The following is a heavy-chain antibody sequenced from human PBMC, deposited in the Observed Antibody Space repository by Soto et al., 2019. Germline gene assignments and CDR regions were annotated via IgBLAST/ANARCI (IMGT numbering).Heavy chain of an antibody. D-gene: IGHD2-8*01. Sequence: QVQLVESGGGVVQPGGSLRLSCAASGFTFSNYGMHWVRQAPGKGLEWVADITKNGRNKDYADSVKGRLAISRDNSKKTRELQMNSLRDEDTAMYYCGRCNGDDCHSPFDYWGQGTLVTVSS. CDR2: ITKNGRNK. CDR3: GRCNGDDCHSPFDY. V-gene: IGHV3-30*03. CDR1: GFTFSNYG. J-gene: IGHJ4*02.